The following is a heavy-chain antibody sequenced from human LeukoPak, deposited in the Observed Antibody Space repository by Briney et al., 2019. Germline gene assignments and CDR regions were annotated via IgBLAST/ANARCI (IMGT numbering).Heavy chain of an antibody. Sequence: GGSLRLSCAASGFTFSSYGMHWVRQAPGKGLEWVAVISYDGSNKYYADSVKGRFTMSRDNSKNTLYLQMNSLRAEDTAVYYCANGYCTNGVCYPYYYYYMDVWGKGTTVTVSS. V-gene: IGHV3-30*18. J-gene: IGHJ6*03. CDR3: ANGYCTNGVCYPYYYYYMDV. D-gene: IGHD2-8*01. CDR2: ISYDGSNK. CDR1: GFTFSSYG.